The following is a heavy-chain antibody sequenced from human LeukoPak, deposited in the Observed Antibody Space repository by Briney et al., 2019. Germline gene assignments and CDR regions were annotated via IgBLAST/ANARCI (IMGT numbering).Heavy chain of an antibody. Sequence: ASVKVSCKASGYTFSGYYMHWVRQAPGQGLEWMGWINTNTGNPTYAQGFTGRFVFSLDTSVSTAYLQISSLKAEDTAVYYCARVGCSSTSCYEGAFDYWGQGTLVTVSS. J-gene: IGHJ4*02. CDR1: GYTFSGYY. CDR3: ARVGCSSTSCYEGAFDY. CDR2: INTNTGNP. D-gene: IGHD2-2*01. V-gene: IGHV7-4-1*02.